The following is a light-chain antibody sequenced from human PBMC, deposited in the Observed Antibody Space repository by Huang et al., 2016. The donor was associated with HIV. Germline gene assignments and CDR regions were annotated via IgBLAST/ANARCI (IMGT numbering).Light chain of an antibody. J-gene: IGKJ1*01. CDR2: AAS. CDR1: QSVSSN. Sequence: EIVMTQSPATLSVSPGERATLSCRASQSVSSNLAWYQQKPGQAPRLIIYAASTRATGIPARFSGSGSGTEFTLTISSLQSEDFAVYYCQQYNNWPRTFGQGTKVEIK. V-gene: IGKV3-15*01. CDR3: QQYNNWPRT.